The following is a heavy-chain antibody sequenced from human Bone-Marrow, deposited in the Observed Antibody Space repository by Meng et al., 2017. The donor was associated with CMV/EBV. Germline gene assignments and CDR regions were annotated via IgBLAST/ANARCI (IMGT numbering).Heavy chain of an antibody. CDR2: INHSGST. CDR1: GGSFSGYY. D-gene: IGHD6-6*01. J-gene: IGHJ4*02. CDR3: ARGRHIAARPFYY. Sequence: QVHPLQWGAGLLKPSETQSLTCAVYGGSFSGYYWSWIRQPPGKGLEWIGEINHSGSTNYNPSLKSRVTISVDTSKNQFSLKLSSVTAADTAVYYCARGRHIAARPFYYWGQGTLVTVSS. V-gene: IGHV4-34*01.